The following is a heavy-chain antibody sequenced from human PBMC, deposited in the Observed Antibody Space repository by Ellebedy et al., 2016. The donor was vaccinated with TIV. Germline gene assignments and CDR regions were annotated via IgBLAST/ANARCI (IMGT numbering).Heavy chain of an antibody. J-gene: IGHJ5*02. CDR3: ARDQSTSGSNWFDP. D-gene: IGHD6-6*01. Sequence: AASVKVSCKASGYTFTGYYMHWVRQAPGQGLEWMGWINPNSGGTNYAQKFQGWVTMTRDTSISTAYMELSRLRSDDTAVYYCARDQSTSGSNWFDPWGQGTLVTVSS. V-gene: IGHV1-2*04. CDR1: GYTFTGYY. CDR2: INPNSGGT.